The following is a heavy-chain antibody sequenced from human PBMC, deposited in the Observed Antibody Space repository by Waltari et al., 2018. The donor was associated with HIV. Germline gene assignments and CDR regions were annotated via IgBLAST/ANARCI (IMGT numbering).Heavy chain of an antibody. CDR2: LIPVFGKA. CDR1: GDTFKIYG. V-gene: IGHV1-69*01. Sequence: QVQLVQSGAEVKKSGSSVKVTCKASGDTFKIYGISWVRQAPGQGLEWMGGLIPVFGKADYAQKFQDRVALTADESTSTVHMELNSLRSDDTAVYYCARSKRPFCTGGSCYDFDYWGQGTLVTVSS. J-gene: IGHJ4*02. CDR3: ARSKRPFCTGGSCYDFDY. D-gene: IGHD2-15*01.